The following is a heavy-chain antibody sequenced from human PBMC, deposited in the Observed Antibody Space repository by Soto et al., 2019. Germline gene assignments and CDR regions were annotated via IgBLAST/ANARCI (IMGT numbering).Heavy chain of an antibody. CDR3: ARAQDAFDI. Sequence: GSLRLSCAASGFTFSSYAMHWVRQAPGKGLEWVAVISYDGSNKYYADSVKGRFTISRDNSKNTLYLQMNSLRAEDTAVYYCARAQDAFDIWGQGTMVTVSS. J-gene: IGHJ3*02. CDR2: ISYDGSNK. V-gene: IGHV3-30-3*01. CDR1: GFTFSSYA.